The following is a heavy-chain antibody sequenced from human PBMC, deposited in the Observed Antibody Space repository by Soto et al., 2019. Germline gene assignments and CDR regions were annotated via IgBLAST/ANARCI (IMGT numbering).Heavy chain of an antibody. J-gene: IGHJ4*02. CDR2: INPNSGGT. Sequence: ASVNVSCKASGYTFTGYYMHWVRQAPGQGLELMGWINPNSGGTNYAQKFQGRVTMTRXXXXXXAXMXLNXXXSDDTAVYYCARESYYGEFDYWGQGTLVTVSS. CDR3: ARESYYGEFDY. D-gene: IGHD4-17*01. V-gene: IGHV1-2*02. CDR1: GYTFTGYY.